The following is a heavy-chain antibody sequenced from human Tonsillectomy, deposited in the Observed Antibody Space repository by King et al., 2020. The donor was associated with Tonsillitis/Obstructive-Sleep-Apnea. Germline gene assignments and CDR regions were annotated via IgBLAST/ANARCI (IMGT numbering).Heavy chain of an antibody. J-gene: IGHJ3*02. CDR2: ISGSGSTI. Sequence: VQLVESGGGLVKPGGSLRLSYTVSGFTFSDYYMTWIRQAPGKGLEWISYISGSGSTIYYADSVKGRFTISRDNAKYSLYLQMNSLRAEDTAVYYCARSRSHDYGGKDDPFDIWGQGTMVTVSS. CDR1: GFTFSDYY. D-gene: IGHD4-23*01. CDR3: ARSRSHDYGGKDDPFDI. V-gene: IGHV3-11*01.